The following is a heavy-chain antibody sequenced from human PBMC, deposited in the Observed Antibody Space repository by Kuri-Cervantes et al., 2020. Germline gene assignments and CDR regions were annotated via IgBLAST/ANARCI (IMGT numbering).Heavy chain of an antibody. CDR3: ARDSTIEGIVRAFDI. V-gene: IGHV1-2*02. J-gene: IGHJ3*02. CDR1: GYTFTGYY. Sequence: ASVKVSCKASGYTFTGYYMHWVRQAPGQGLEWMGWINPNSGGTNYAQKFQGRVTMTRDTSISTAYMELSRLRSDDTAVYYCARDSTIEGIVRAFDIWGQGTMVTVSS. D-gene: IGHD2-8*01. CDR2: INPNSGGT.